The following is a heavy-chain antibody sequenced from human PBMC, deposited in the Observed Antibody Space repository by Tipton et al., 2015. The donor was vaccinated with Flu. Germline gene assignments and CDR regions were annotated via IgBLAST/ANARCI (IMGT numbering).Heavy chain of an antibody. Sequence: TLSLTCTVSGDSISSGSYYWSWIRQPAGKGLEWIGRIYTHVNTNYNPSLKSRVTIAVDTSKNHFSLKLSSVTVAATAVYFCARAPIGTYGSGSYYNIWGQGTLVTVSS. CDR3: ARAPIGTYGSGSYYNI. D-gene: IGHD3-10*01. CDR2: IYTHVNT. V-gene: IGHV4-61*02. J-gene: IGHJ4*02. CDR1: GDSISSGSYY.